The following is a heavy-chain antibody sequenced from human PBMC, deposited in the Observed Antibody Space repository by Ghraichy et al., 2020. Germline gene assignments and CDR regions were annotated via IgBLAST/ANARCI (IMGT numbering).Heavy chain of an antibody. J-gene: IGHJ5*02. CDR1: GGSISSSSYY. V-gene: IGHV4-39*01. Sequence: SETLSLTCTVSGGSISSSSYYWGWIRQPPGKGLEWIGSIYYSGSTYYNPSLKSRVTISVDTSKNQFSLKLSSVTAADTAVYYCARRGSICSSTSCFFAHSADYNWLDPWGQGTLVTVSS. CDR3: ARRGSICSSTSCFFAHSADYNWLDP. CDR2: IYYSGST. D-gene: IGHD2-2*01.